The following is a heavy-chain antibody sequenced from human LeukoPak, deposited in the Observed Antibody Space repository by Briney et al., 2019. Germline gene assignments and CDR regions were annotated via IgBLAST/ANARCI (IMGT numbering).Heavy chain of an antibody. J-gene: IGHJ4*02. D-gene: IGHD2-15*01. Sequence: GGSLRLSCAASRFTFSNFGMHWVRQAPGKGLEWVAVISYDGSDKYYADSVKGRFTISRDNSKNALYLQMNSLRAEDTAVYYCAKDGPSLVAIDYWGQGTLVTVSS. CDR3: AKDGPSLVAIDY. V-gene: IGHV3-30*18. CDR2: ISYDGSDK. CDR1: RFTFSNFG.